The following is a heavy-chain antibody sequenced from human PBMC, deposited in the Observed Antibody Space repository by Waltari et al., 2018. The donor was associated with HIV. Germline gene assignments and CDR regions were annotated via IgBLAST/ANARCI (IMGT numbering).Heavy chain of an antibody. CDR3: ARDSRGSTWSLNWFDP. CDR2: IISSVNFK. CDR1: GFIFNTYS. Sequence: EVQLVESGGGPVKPGESLRLSCVTSGFIFNTYSMTWVRQAPGKGPEWVSSIISSVNFKHYADSVKGRFTSSRDNAENSLYLQMNGLRAEDTAIYYCARDSRGSTWSLNWFDPWGQGTLVTVSS. V-gene: IGHV3-21*02. D-gene: IGHD6-6*01. J-gene: IGHJ5*02.